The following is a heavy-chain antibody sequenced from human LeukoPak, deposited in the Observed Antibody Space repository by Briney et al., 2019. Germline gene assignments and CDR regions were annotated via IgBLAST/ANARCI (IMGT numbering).Heavy chain of an antibody. J-gene: IGHJ4*02. CDR3: ARASRGLLYYDSSGYRRVPLPPWDY. CDR1: GGSFSDYY. V-gene: IGHV4-34*01. Sequence: PSETLSLTCAVYGGSFSDYYWTWIRQPPGKGLEWIGEINHSGSPNNNPSLKSRVSISFDTSKNQFSLKLSSVTAADTAVYYCARASRGLLYYDSSGYRRVPLPPWDYWGQGTLVTVSS. D-gene: IGHD3-22*01. CDR2: INHSGSP.